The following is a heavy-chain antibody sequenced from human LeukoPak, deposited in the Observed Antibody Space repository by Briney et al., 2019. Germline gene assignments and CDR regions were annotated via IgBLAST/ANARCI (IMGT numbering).Heavy chain of an antibody. D-gene: IGHD6-13*01. V-gene: IGHV3-33*01. CDR3: AITAAVFDYSYYYGMDV. J-gene: IGHJ6*02. CDR1: GFTFNSYG. Sequence: GGSLRLSCAASGFTFNSYGMHWARQAPSKGLEWVAVIWYDGSNKYYADSVKGRFTISRDNSKTSLYLQMNSLRAEDTAVYYCAITAAVFDYSYYYGMDVWGRGTAVTVSS. CDR2: IWYDGSNK.